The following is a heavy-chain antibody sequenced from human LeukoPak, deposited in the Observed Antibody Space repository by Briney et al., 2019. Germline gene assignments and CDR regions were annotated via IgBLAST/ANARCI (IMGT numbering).Heavy chain of an antibody. V-gene: IGHV4-38-2*01. Sequence: KPSETLSLTCAVSGYSVSSAQYWGWIRQPPGEGLEWLGTIYPGGTTYYNPSLGSRITISIDASKNHFSLRLSSVTTADTAVYYCARRIASAMTGFDYWGQGALVAVSS. CDR2: IYPGGTT. D-gene: IGHD6-13*01. CDR3: ARRIASAMTGFDY. CDR1: GYSVSSAQY. J-gene: IGHJ4*02.